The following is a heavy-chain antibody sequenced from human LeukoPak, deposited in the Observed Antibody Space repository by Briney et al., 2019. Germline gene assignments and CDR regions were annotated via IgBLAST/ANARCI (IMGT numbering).Heavy chain of an antibody. J-gene: IGHJ4*02. D-gene: IGHD3-10*01. V-gene: IGHV3-7*01. Sequence: GGSLRLSCAASGFTFSSYWMSWVREAPGKGLEWVANIKQDGSEKYYVDSVKGRFTISRGNAKNSLYLQMNSLRAEDTAVYYCARDQGYYGSGSYYGGEFDYWGQGTLVTVSS. CDR3: ARDQGYYGSGSYYGGEFDY. CDR2: IKQDGSEK. CDR1: GFTFSSYW.